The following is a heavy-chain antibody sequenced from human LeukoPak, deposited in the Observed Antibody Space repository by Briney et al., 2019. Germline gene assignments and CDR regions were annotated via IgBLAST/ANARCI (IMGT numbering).Heavy chain of an antibody. CDR1: GGSISNYY. Sequence: SETLSLTCTVSGGSISNYYWSWIRQPPGKGLEWIGYIYYSGRINYNPSLESRVTISINTSKNQFSLNLSSVTAADTAIYYCASQRTNGELDGWGQGTLVTVSS. J-gene: IGHJ4*02. D-gene: IGHD1-1*01. CDR2: IYYSGRI. CDR3: ASQRTNGELDG. V-gene: IGHV4-59*08.